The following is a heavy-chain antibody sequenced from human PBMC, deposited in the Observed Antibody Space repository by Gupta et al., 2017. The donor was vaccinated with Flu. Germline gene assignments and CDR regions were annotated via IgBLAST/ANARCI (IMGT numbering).Heavy chain of an antibody. V-gene: IGHV1-2*05. Sequence: YIHWVRQAPGQGLGWRGRLNPNSGGTKFAQKFQGRVTLTSDTSISAAYMELNRLTSDDTGVYYCARVPYCSTTSCYQPFDYWGQGTLVTVSS. D-gene: IGHD2-2*01. CDR1: Y. J-gene: IGHJ4*02. CDR3: ARVPYCSTTSCYQPFDY. CDR2: LNPNSGGT.